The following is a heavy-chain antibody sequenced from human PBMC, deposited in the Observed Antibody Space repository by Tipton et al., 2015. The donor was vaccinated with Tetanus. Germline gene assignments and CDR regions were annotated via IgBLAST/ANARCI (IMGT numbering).Heavy chain of an antibody. CDR2: ISHSGSS. CDR1: GGSFSLYY. V-gene: IGHV4-34*01. CDR3: ARHLTYTYTSRYFDY. D-gene: IGHD5-18*01. J-gene: IGHJ4*02. Sequence: TLSLTCTVSGGSFSLYYWNWVRQSPGKGLEWIGEISHSGSSSYSPSLKSRVTISVDTSKNQFSLRLRSVAAADTAVYYCARHLTYTYTSRYFDYWGLGTLVTVSS.